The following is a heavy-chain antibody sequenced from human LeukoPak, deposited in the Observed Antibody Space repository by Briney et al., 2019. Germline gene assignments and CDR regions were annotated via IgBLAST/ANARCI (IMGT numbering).Heavy chain of an antibody. Sequence: GRSLRLSCAASRFTFSSYGMHWVRQAPGKGLEWVAVISYDGSNKYYADSVKGRFTISRDNSKNTLYLQMNSLRAEDTAVYYCAKDHYYDSSGYYYGGMDYWGQGTLVTVSS. CDR2: ISYDGSNK. D-gene: IGHD3-22*01. V-gene: IGHV3-30*18. CDR3: AKDHYYDSSGYYYGGMDY. CDR1: RFTFSSYG. J-gene: IGHJ4*02.